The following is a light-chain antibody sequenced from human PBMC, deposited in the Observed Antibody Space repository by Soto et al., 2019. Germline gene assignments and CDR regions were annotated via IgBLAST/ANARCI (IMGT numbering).Light chain of an antibody. V-gene: IGKV3-20*01. CDR3: QQYSSSPLT. CDR2: DAS. CDR1: QSVSNNY. J-gene: IGKJ1*01. Sequence: DIVLTHSPGTLSLSPGERATLSCRASQSVSNNYLAWYQQKPGQAPRLVIYDASSRATGIPDRFSASGSGTDFTLTISRLEPEDFAVYFCQQYSSSPLTFGQGTKVDIK.